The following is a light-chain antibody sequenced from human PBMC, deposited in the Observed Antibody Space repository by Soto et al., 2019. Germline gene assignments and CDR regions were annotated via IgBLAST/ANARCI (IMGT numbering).Light chain of an antibody. Sequence: DIVLTQSPLSLPVTPGEPASISCRSSQSLLHSNGYYYLDWYMQKPGQSPQLLIYLGSTRASGVPDRFSGSGSGTDFTLKISRVEAEDGGVYYCMQALHSPRTFGQGTKVEIK. J-gene: IGKJ1*01. CDR1: QSLLHSNGYYY. CDR2: LGS. CDR3: MQALHSPRT. V-gene: IGKV2-28*01.